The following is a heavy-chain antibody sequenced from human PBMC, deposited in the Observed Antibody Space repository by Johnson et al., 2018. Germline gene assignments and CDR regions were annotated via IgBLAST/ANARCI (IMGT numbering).Heavy chain of an antibody. V-gene: IGHV3-49*05. Sequence: VQLVQSGGGLVKXGRSLRLSCTASGFTFGDYTMSWFRQAPGKGLEWVGFIRRKAYGGTTEYAASVKGRFTISRDDSKSIAYLQMNSLKTEDTGVYYCSRRLGDNYYYYGMDVWGQGTTVTVSS. CDR3: SRRLGDNYYYYGMDV. D-gene: IGHD3-16*01. J-gene: IGHJ6*02. CDR2: IRRKAYGGTT. CDR1: GFTFGDYT.